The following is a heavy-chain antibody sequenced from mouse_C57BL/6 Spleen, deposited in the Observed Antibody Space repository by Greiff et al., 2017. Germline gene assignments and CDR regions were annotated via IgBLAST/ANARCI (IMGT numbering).Heavy chain of an antibody. D-gene: IGHD1-1*01. Sequence: EVQLVESEGGLVQPGSSLKLSCTASGFTFSDYYMAWVRQVPEKGLEWVANINYDGSSTYYQDSLKSRFIISRDNAKNNLYLQMSSLKSEDTATYYCARAHYCCSSEGFDYWGQGTTLTVST. CDR3: ARAHYCCSSEGFDY. CDR2: INYDGSST. J-gene: IGHJ2*01. V-gene: IGHV5-16*01. CDR1: GFTFSDYY.